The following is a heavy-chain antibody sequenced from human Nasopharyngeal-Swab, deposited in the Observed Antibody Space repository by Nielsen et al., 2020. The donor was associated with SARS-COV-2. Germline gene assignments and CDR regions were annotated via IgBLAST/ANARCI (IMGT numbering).Heavy chain of an antibody. CDR2: VVPEDGDH. Sequence: ASVKVSCKVSGYTLTVLPIHWVRQAPGQGLEGRGTVVPEDGDHIYAQNFQGRVTMTEATSTYTAYLVLISLRSEDTAVYYCASEGSGVFGVVIYAFDIWGPGTLVTVSS. D-gene: IGHD3-3*01. CDR1: GYTLTVLP. CDR3: ASEGSGVFGVVIYAFDI. J-gene: IGHJ3*02. V-gene: IGHV1-24*01.